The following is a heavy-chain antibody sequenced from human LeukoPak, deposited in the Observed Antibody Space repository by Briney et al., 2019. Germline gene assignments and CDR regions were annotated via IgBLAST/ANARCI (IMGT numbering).Heavy chain of an antibody. D-gene: IGHD2-2*02. CDR1: GGTFTGYY. CDR3: ARLSPGYCSSTSCYTGAFDI. J-gene: IGHJ3*02. V-gene: IGHV1-2*02. Sequence: GASVKVSCKASGGTFTGYYMHWVRQAPGQGLEWMGWINPNSGGTNYAQKFQGRVTMTRDTSISTAYMELSRLRSDDAAVYYCARLSPGYCSSTSCYTGAFDIWGQGTMVTVSS. CDR2: INPNSGGT.